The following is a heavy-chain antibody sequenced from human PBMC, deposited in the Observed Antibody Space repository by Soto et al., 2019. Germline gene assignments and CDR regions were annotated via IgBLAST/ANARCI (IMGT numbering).Heavy chain of an antibody. D-gene: IGHD3-22*01. Sequence: SETLSLTCTVSGGSISSSSYYWSWIRQPPGKGLEWIGYIYYSGSTNYNPSLKSRVTISVDTSKNQFSLKLSSVTAADTAVYYCARLAFGMIVVRGAFDIWGQGTMVTVSS. CDR3: ARLAFGMIVVRGAFDI. J-gene: IGHJ3*02. V-gene: IGHV4-61*05. CDR2: IYYSGST. CDR1: GGSISSSSYY.